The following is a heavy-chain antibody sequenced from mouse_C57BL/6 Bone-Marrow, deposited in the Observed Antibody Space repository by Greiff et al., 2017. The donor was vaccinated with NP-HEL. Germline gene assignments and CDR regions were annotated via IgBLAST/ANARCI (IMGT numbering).Heavy chain of an antibody. CDR1: GFSLSTFGMG. CDR2: LWWDDDK. J-gene: IGHJ4*01. V-gene: IGHV8-8*01. D-gene: IGHD2-5*01. CDR3: ARIGAPFYYSNYVLGDY. Sequence: QVTLKVSGPGILQPSQTLSLTCSFSGFSLSTFGMGVGWIRQPSGKGLEWLAHLWWDDDKYYNPALKSRLTIFKDTSKDQVFLKIANVDTADTATYYCARIGAPFYYSNYVLGDYWGQGTSVTVSS.